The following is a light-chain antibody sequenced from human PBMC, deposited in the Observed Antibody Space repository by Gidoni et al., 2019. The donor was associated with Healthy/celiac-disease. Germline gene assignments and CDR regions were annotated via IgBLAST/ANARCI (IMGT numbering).Light chain of an antibody. V-gene: IGKV4-1*01. CDR3: QQYYSTPLLT. J-gene: IGKJ4*01. CDR1: QSVLYSFNNKNY. CDR2: WAS. Sequence: DIVMTQSPDSLAVSLGERATINCKSSQSVLYSFNNKNYVAWYQQKPGQPPKLLIYWASTRESGVPDRFSGSGSGTDFTLTISSLQAEDVAVYYCQQYYSTPLLTFGGGTKVEIK.